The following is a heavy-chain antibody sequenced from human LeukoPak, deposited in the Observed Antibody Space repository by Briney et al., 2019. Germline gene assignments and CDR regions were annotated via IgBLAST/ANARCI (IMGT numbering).Heavy chain of an antibody. CDR2: ISGSGGST. J-gene: IGHJ3*02. D-gene: IGHD3-10*01. Sequence: GGSLRLSCAASGFTFSSYAMSWVRQAPGKGLEWVSAISGSGGSTYYADSVKGRFTISRDNAKNTLYLQMSSLRAEDTAVYYCARPRGSNDAFDIWGQGTMVTVSS. CDR1: GFTFSSYA. V-gene: IGHV3-23*01. CDR3: ARPRGSNDAFDI.